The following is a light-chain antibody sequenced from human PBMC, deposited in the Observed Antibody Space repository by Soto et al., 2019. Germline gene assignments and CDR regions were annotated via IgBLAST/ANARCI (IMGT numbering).Light chain of an antibody. CDR3: QQYSNWLTWT. Sequence: EMVMTQSPATLSVSPGERATLSCRASQSVSSNLAWYQQKPGQAPRLLFYGASIRATGIPARFSGSGYGTEFTLTFSSLQSEDFAVYYCQQYSNWLTWTFGQGTKVEIK. CDR1: QSVSSN. J-gene: IGKJ1*01. V-gene: IGKV3-15*01. CDR2: GAS.